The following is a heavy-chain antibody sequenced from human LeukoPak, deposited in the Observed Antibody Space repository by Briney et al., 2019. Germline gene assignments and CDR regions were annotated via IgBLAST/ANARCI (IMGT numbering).Heavy chain of an antibody. CDR3: AGYYYDSSGYPRPWFDP. V-gene: IGHV1-18*01. Sequence: ASVKVSCKASGYTSTNYGISWVRQAPGQGLEWMGWISIYNGNTNFAQKLQGRVTLTTDTSAGTVYMELRSLRSDDTAVYYCAGYYYDSSGYPRPWFDPWGQGTLVTVTS. CDR2: ISIYNGNT. CDR1: GYTSTNYG. D-gene: IGHD3-22*01. J-gene: IGHJ5*02.